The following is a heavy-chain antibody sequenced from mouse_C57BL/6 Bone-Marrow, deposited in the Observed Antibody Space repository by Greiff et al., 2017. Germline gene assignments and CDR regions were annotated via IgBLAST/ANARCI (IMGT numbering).Heavy chain of an antibody. J-gene: IGHJ1*03. Sequence: EVMLVESGGGLVKPGGSLKLSCAASGFTFSSYAMSWVRQTPEKRLEWVATISAGGSYTYYPDNVKGRFTISRDNSKNNLYLQMSHLKSEDTAMYYCARERVYWYFDVWGTGTTVTVSS. CDR2: ISAGGSYT. V-gene: IGHV5-4*01. CDR3: ARERVYWYFDV. CDR1: GFTFSSYA.